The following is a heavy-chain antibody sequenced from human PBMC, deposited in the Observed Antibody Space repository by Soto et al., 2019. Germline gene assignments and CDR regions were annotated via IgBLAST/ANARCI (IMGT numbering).Heavy chain of an antibody. CDR3: AAGLDVLRYFDWLPLDGFDI. CDR1: GYTFTSYY. D-gene: IGHD3-9*01. J-gene: IGHJ3*02. V-gene: IGHV1-46*01. Sequence: GASVKVSCKASGYTFTSYYMHWVRQAPGQGLEWMGIINPSGGSTTYAQKFQGRVTMTRDTSTSTAYMELSSLRSEDTAVYYCAAGLDVLRYFDWLPLDGFDIWGQGTMVTVSS. CDR2: INPSGGST.